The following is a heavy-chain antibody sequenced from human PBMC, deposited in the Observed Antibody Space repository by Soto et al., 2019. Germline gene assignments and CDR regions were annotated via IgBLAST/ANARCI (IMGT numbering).Heavy chain of an antibody. V-gene: IGHV3-11*01. Sequence: GGSLRLSCAASGFTFSDYYMSWIRQAPGKGLEWVSYISSSGSTIYYADSVKGRFTISRDNAKNSLYLQMNSLRAEDTAVYYCARDAVVVPAAPNTYYYYGMDVWGQGTTVTVSS. D-gene: IGHD2-2*01. CDR3: ARDAVVVPAAPNTYYYYGMDV. J-gene: IGHJ6*02. CDR1: GFTFSDYY. CDR2: ISSSGSTI.